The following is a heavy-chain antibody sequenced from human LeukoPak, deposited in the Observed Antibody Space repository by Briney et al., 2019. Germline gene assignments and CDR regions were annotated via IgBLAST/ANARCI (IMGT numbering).Heavy chain of an antibody. V-gene: IGHV3-23*01. D-gene: IGHD3-22*01. CDR2: ISGSGGST. Sequence: GGSLRLSCAASGFTFSSYAMSWVRQAPGKGLEWVSAISGSGGSTYYADSVKGRFTISRDNSKNTLYLQMNSLRAEDTAVYYCAKEGSYYDSSGPLSWFDPWGQGTRVTVSS. CDR1: GFTFSSYA. J-gene: IGHJ5*02. CDR3: AKEGSYYDSSGPLSWFDP.